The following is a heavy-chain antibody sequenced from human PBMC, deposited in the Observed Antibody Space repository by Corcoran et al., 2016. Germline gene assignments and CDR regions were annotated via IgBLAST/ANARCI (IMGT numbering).Heavy chain of an antibody. CDR1: GGSVSSGTYY. CDR2: IYYSGST. J-gene: IGHJ4*02. D-gene: IGHD1-26*01. Sequence: QVQLQQWGAGLLKPSETLSLTCTVSGGSVSSGTYYWSWIRKPPGKGLEWIGNIYYSGSTDYNPSRKSRVTITVDTSKNQFSLKLNSVTAADTAVYYCARLRRSGSYYFDYWGQGTLITVSS. CDR3: ARLRRSGSYYFDY. V-gene: IGHV4-61*01.